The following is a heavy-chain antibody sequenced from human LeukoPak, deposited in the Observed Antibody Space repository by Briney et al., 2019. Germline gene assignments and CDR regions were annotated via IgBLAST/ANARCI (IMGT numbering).Heavy chain of an antibody. D-gene: IGHD5-18*01. CDR3: ASDPGYSYGTPMDV. CDR1: DGSISSYY. V-gene: IGHV4-34*01. J-gene: IGHJ6*03. CDR2: INHSGST. Sequence: PSETLSLTCTVSDGSISSYYWSWIRQPPGKGLDWIGEINHSGSTNYNPSLKSRVTISVDTSKNQFSLKLSSVTAADTAVYYCASDPGYSYGTPMDVWGKGTTVTVPS.